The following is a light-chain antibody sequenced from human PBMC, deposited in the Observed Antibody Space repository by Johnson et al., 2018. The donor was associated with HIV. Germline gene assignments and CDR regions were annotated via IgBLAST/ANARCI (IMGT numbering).Light chain of an antibody. Sequence: VLTQSPSASGTPGQRVTISCSGSTSNIGSNTVNWYQQLPGTAPKLLIYRNNQRPSGVPYRFSGSKSGTSASLAITGLQTGDEADYYCGTWDSSLSAYVFGTGTKVTVL. CDR1: TSNIGSNT. CDR2: RNN. J-gene: IGLJ1*01. V-gene: IGLV1-44*01. CDR3: GTWDSSLSAYV.